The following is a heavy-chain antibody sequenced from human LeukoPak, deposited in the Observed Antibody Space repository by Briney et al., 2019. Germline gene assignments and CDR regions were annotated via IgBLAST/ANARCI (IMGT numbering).Heavy chain of an antibody. D-gene: IGHD6-19*01. CDR2: ISSSGTYK. V-gene: IGHV3-21*01. J-gene: IGHJ4*02. CDR3: AKGKDSVAGATNDY. Sequence: RGSLRLSCAVSGFTFSSYSMSWVRQAPGKGLEWVSSISSSGTYKYYADSEKGRFTISRDNAKNSLYLQMNSLRAEDTAVYYCAKGKDSVAGATNDYWGQGTLVTVSS. CDR1: GFTFSSYS.